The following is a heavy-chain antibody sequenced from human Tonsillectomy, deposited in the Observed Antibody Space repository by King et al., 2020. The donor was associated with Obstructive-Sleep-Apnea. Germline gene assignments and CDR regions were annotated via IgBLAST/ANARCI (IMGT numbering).Heavy chain of an antibody. V-gene: IGHV3-49*03. J-gene: IGHJ4*02. CDR3: TRDDYYDSSGIFDY. CDR2: IRSKVYGGTI. D-gene: IGHD3-22*01. CDR1: GFTFGDYA. Sequence: VQLVESGGGLVQPGRSLRLSCTASGFTFGDYAMSWFRQAPGKGLEWVGFIRSKVYGGTIEYAASVKGRFTISRDDSKSIVYLQMNSLKTEDTAVYYCTRDDYYDSSGIFDYWGQGTLVTVSS.